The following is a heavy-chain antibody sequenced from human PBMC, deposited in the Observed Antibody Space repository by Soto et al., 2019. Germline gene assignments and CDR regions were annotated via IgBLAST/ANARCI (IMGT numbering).Heavy chain of an antibody. V-gene: IGHV1-18*01. D-gene: IGHD6-19*01. Sequence: QVQLVQSAAEVGKPGASVKVSCKASGYTFTTIRLSWVRQAPGQGLEWMGWIRPHNGDTQYAQKFQGRVTMPADPATTTASIEVRRLSPDDPAVFYCARDRSGWYDFWGQGTLVTVSS. CDR2: IRPHNGDT. CDR3: ARDRSGWYDF. J-gene: IGHJ5*01. CDR1: GYTFTTIR.